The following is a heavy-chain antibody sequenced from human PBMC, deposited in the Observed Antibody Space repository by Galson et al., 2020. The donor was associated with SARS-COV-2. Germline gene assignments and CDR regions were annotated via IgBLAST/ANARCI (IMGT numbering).Heavy chain of an antibody. Sequence: GGSLRLSCAASGFTFSNFAMHWVRQAPGKGLEWVAVFSDDGTNTYYRDSVKGRFSISRDNSKNTLYLQMNSLRVEDTAVYHCAKSLWFGEILSPFDYWGQGAQATVSS. CDR1: GFTFSNFA. CDR2: FSDDGTNT. J-gene: IGHJ4*02. CDR3: AKSLWFGEILSPFDY. V-gene: IGHV3-30*18. D-gene: IGHD3-10*01.